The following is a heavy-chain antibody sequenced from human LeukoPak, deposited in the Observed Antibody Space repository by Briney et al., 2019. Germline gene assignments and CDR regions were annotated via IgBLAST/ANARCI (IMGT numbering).Heavy chain of an antibody. V-gene: IGHV4-4*07. Sequence: SETLSLTCTVSGGSTSDYYWTWIRQPAGQGLEWIGRSKTSGNTKYNPSLNIRVTMSVDTSKNQFSLKLSSVTAAETHVYYCPSLLLTSRYYDRLWTFDYWGQGSLVTVSS. CDR1: GGSTSDYY. J-gene: IGHJ4*02. CDR2: SKTSGNT. D-gene: IGHD3-22*01. CDR3: PSLLLTSRYYDRLWTFDY.